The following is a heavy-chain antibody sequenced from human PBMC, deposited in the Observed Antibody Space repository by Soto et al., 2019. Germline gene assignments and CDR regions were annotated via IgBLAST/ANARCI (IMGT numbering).Heavy chain of an antibody. CDR3: AREAAVSSNWIAP. J-gene: IGHJ5*02. CDR1: GGSISTYY. D-gene: IGHD3-16*01. Sequence: PSETLSLTCTVSGGSISTYYWYWIRQVPGKGLEWIGFIYHRGSTHYNPSLESRVTMSVDTSKNQFSLNLTSVTAADTAVYYCAREAAVSSNWIAPWGQGTLVTVSS. CDR2: IYHRGST. V-gene: IGHV4-59*01.